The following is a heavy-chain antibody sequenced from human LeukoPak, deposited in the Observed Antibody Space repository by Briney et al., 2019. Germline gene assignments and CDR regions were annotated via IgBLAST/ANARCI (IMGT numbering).Heavy chain of an antibody. Sequence: GASVKVSCKASGYTFTSYYTHWVRQAPGQGLEWMGIINPSGGSTSYAQKFQGRVTMTRDTSTSTVYMELSSLRSEDTAVYYCARDPQYQLLSDYSYGMDVWGKGTTVTVSS. V-gene: IGHV1-46*01. D-gene: IGHD2-2*01. CDR2: INPSGGST. CDR1: GYTFTSYY. J-gene: IGHJ6*04. CDR3: ARDPQYQLLSDYSYGMDV.